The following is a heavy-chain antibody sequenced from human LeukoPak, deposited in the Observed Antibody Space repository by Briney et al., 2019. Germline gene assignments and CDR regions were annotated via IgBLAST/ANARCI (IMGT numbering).Heavy chain of an antibody. CDR1: GVSISSGGYY. D-gene: IGHD3-22*01. CDR2: IYYSGST. J-gene: IGHJ4*02. CDR3: ATGGEYYYDSSGYYYFDY. Sequence: SQTLSLTCTVSGVSISSGGYYWSWIRQHPGKGLEWIGYIYYSGSTYYNPSLKSRVTISVDTSKNQFSLKLSSVTAADTAVYYCATGGEYYYDSSGYYYFDYWGQGTLVTVSS. V-gene: IGHV4-31*03.